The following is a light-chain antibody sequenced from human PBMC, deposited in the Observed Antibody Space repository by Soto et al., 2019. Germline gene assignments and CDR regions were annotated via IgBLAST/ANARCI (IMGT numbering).Light chain of an antibody. CDR1: SSDVGSYNL. J-gene: IGLJ1*01. CDR3: CSYAGSILYV. V-gene: IGLV2-23*01. CDR2: EGS. Sequence: QSALTQPASVSGSPGQSITIFCTGTSSDVGSYNLVSWYQQHPGKAPKLMIYEGSKRPSGVSNRFPGSKSGNTASLTISGLQAEDEADYYCCSYAGSILYVFGTGTKVTV.